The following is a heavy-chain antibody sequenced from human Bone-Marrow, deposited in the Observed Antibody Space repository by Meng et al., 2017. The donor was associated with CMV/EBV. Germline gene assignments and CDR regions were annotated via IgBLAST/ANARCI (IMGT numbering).Heavy chain of an antibody. D-gene: IGHD1-7*01. CDR2: IYYSGTT. CDR3: ARDLRKLPNWFDP. J-gene: IGHJ5*02. Sequence: SETLSLTCTVSGDSIRRSTYYWGWIRQPPGKGLEWIGSIYYSGTTYYNPSLKRRVSLSVDTSKNQLSLKVTSVTAADTAVYYCARDLRKLPNWFDPWRQGILVTVSS. CDR1: GDSIRRSTYY. V-gene: IGHV4-39*07.